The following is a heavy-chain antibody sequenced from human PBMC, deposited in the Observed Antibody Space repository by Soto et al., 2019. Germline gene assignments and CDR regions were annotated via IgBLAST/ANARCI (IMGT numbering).Heavy chain of an antibody. J-gene: IGHJ4*02. CDR3: ARVPSSPTRPPFPVDF. V-gene: IGHV5-51*01. Sequence: GESLKISCKGSGYSFTSYWIGWVRQMPGKGLEWMGIIYPGDSDTRYSPSFQGQVTISADKSISTAYLQWSSLKASDTAMYYCARVPSSPTRPPFPVDFGGQGTLVTVSS. CDR2: IYPGDSDT. CDR1: GYSFTSYW.